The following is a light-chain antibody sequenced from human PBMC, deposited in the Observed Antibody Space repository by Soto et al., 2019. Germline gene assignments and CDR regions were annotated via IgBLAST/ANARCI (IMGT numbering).Light chain of an antibody. V-gene: IGLV2-8*01. CDR1: SSDVDNYNY. Sequence: QSVLTQPPSASGSPGQSVTISCTGTSSDVDNYNYVSWYQQHPGKAPKLMIYEVTKRPSGVPDRFSGSKSGNTASLTVSGLQAEDEADYYCSSYAGSKTLFGGGTKLTVL. J-gene: IGLJ3*02. CDR2: EVT. CDR3: SSYAGSKTL.